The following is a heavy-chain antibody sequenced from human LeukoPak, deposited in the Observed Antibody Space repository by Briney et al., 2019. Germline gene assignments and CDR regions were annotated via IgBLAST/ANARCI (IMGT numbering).Heavy chain of an antibody. CDR3: ARDRISLQAFDY. J-gene: IGHJ4*02. CDR2: IYYSGST. D-gene: IGHD2-15*01. Sequence: SETLSLTCTVPGGSVSSGSYYWSWIRQPPGKGLEWIGYIYYSGSTNYNPSLKSRVTISVDTSKNQFSLKLSSVTAADTAVYYCARDRISLQAFDYWGQGTLVTVSS. V-gene: IGHV4-61*01. CDR1: GGSVSSGSYY.